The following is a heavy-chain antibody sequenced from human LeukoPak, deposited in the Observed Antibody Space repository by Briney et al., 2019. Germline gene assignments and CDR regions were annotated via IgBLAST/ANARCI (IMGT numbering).Heavy chain of an antibody. Sequence: GESLKISCKGSGYSSSTYWIGWVRQMPGKGLECMGIIYPGDSDTRYSPSYQGQVTISADKSISTAYLQWSSLKASDTAMYYCARLGRSGTYYEFDYWGQGTLVTVSS. V-gene: IGHV5-51*01. CDR3: ARLGRSGTYYEFDY. CDR2: IYPGDSDT. CDR1: GYSSSTYW. D-gene: IGHD3-10*01. J-gene: IGHJ4*02.